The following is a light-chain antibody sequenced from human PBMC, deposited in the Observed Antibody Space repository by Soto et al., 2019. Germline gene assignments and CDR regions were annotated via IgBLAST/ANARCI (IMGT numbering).Light chain of an antibody. CDR1: QRTDSY. Sequence: DIQMTQSPSSLSASVGDRVTITCRASQRTDSYLNWYQQKPGKAPKLLIYAAFRLQSGVPSRFTGSGSGADFTLTISRLQPEDVATYYCQQSYSAPFTFGQGTKLEIK. J-gene: IGKJ2*01. CDR3: QQSYSAPFT. V-gene: IGKV1-39*01. CDR2: AAF.